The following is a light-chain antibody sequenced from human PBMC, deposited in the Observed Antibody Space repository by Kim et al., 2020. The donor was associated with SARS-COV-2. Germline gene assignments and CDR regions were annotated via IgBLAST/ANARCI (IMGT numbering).Light chain of an antibody. J-gene: IGLJ3*02. CDR3: QVWGNDTGV. Sequence: VVMGHTAEISCGVRNSGTKCVHQYQQEPGPAPVLVIYRDPKRPSGIPERFSGSTTEDTATLTISGAQAGDEADYYCQVWGNDTGVFGGGTQLTVL. CDR2: RDP. CDR1: NSGTKC. V-gene: IGLV3-9*01.